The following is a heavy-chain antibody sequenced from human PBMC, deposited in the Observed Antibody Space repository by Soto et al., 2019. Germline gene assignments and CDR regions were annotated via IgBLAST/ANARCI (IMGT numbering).Heavy chain of an antibody. CDR3: AKVSTPSYYDFWSGPYYYGMDV. Sequence: SLRLSCAASGFTFSSYAMSWVRQAPGKGLEWVSAISGSGGSTYYADSVKGRFTISRDNSKNTLYLQMNSLRAEDTAVYYCAKVSTPSYYDFWSGPYYYGMDVWGQGTTVTVSS. CDR2: ISGSGGST. D-gene: IGHD3-3*01. CDR1: GFTFSSYA. J-gene: IGHJ6*02. V-gene: IGHV3-23*01.